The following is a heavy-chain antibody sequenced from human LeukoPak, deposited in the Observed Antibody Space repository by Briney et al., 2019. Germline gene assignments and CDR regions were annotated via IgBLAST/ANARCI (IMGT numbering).Heavy chain of an antibody. CDR1: GFSFSDYY. Sequence: PGGSLRLSCAASGFSFSDYYMSWIPPAPGKGLEWVSYISPSSTHTPYADPVKGRFTISRDNAKNSLYLQMNSLRAEDTAVYYCARAGHYYYGMDVWGQGTTVTVSS. D-gene: IGHD3-10*01. J-gene: IGHJ6*02. CDR2: ISPSSTHT. CDR3: ARAGHYYYGMDV. V-gene: IGHV3-11*06.